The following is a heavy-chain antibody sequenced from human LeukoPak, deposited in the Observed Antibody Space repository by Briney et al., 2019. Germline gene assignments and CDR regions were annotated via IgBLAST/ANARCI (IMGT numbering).Heavy chain of an antibody. CDR3: ARAPSEVGGYYPEYFRH. CDR2: IKSDGKT. V-gene: IGHV3-74*01. D-gene: IGHD3-22*01. CDR1: GFTFSRYW. Sequence: GGSLRLSCEASGFTFSRYWMHWVRQAPGKGLVWVSRIKSDGKTNYADSVKGRFTISRDNAKNTVSLQVDSLRAEDTGVYYCARAPSEVGGYYPEYFRHWGQGTLVTVSS. J-gene: IGHJ1*01.